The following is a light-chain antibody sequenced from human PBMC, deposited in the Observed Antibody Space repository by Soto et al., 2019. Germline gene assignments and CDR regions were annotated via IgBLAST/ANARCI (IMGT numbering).Light chain of an antibody. Sequence: IEMTQSPASLSASVGDIVTMTCRASQTIATYLNWFQHKSGRAPKLLIYTSSSVNSGVSSRFRGSGSGTDFTLTINDVQPEDSATYYCQQSYSSLVTFGAGTKV. J-gene: IGKJ4*01. CDR3: QQSYSSLVT. CDR1: QTIATY. V-gene: IGKV1-39*01. CDR2: TSS.